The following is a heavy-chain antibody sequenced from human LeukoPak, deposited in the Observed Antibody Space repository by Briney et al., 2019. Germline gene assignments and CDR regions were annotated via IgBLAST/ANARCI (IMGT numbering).Heavy chain of an antibody. D-gene: IGHD1-1*01. Sequence: GGSLRLSCVASGFTFSSYSMNWVRQAPGKGLEWVSSISSSSSYIYYADSVKGRFTISRDNAKNSLYLQMNSLRAEDTAVYYCARDSDTGGLDYWGQGTLVTVSS. CDR3: ARDSDTGGLDY. V-gene: IGHV3-21*01. CDR1: GFTFSSYS. CDR2: ISSSSSYI. J-gene: IGHJ4*02.